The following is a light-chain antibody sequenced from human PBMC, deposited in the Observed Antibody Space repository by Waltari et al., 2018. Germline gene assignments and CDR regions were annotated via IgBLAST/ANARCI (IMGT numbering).Light chain of an antibody. CDR2: LGS. J-gene: IGKJ5*01. Sequence: DIVLTQSPLSLPVTPGEPASTSCRSSQSLLHTNGYTYLDWYLQKPGQSPQLLIYLGSNRASGVPDRFSGSGSGTDFTLKISRVEAEDVGVYYCMQALQTSITFGQGTRLEIK. CDR3: MQALQTSIT. V-gene: IGKV2-28*01. CDR1: QSLLHTNGYTY.